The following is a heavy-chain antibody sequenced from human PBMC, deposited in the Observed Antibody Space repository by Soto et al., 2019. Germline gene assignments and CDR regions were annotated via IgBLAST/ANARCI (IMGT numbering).Heavy chain of an antibody. D-gene: IGHD6-13*01. V-gene: IGHV3-7*01. Sequence: GGSLRLSCAASGFTFSSYWMSWVRQAPGKGLEWVANIKQDGSEKYYVDSVKGRFTISRDNAKNSLYLQMNSLRAEDTAVYYCARDDGYSSSWYLNYYYYMDVWGKGTTVTVSS. CDR2: IKQDGSEK. CDR1: GFTFSSYW. CDR3: ARDDGYSSSWYLNYYYYMDV. J-gene: IGHJ6*03.